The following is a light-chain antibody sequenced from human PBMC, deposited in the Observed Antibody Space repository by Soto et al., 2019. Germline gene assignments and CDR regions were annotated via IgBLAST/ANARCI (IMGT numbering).Light chain of an antibody. J-gene: IGKJ2*01. Sequence: DIQMTQSPSFVSASVGDRVTITSRASQSIDNWLAWYQQKPEKAPKLLIYDASTLESGVASGFSGSGSGTEFTLTISSLRPDDFATYYCQHYDTFPYTFGQGTKLEIK. CDR1: QSIDNW. CDR2: DAS. V-gene: IGKV1-5*01. CDR3: QHYDTFPYT.